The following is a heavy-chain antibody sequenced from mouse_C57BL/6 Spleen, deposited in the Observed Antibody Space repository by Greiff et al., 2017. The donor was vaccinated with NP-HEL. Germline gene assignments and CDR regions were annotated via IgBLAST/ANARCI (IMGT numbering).Heavy chain of an antibody. D-gene: IGHD2-2*01. J-gene: IGHJ2*01. CDR1: GYTFTSYW. Sequence: QVQLQQSGAELVKPGASVKLSCKASGYTFTSYWMHWVKQRPGQGLEWIGMIHPNSGSTNYNEKFKSKATLTVDKSSSTAYMQLSSLTSEDSAVYYCARSGRSGVMVTNYWGQGTTLTVSS. V-gene: IGHV1-64*01. CDR2: IHPNSGST. CDR3: ARSGRSGVMVTNY.